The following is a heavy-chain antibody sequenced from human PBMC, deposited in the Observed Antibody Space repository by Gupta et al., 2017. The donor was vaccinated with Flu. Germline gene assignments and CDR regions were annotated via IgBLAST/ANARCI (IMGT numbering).Heavy chain of an antibody. CDR3: ASPPRYSSSWYFDY. V-gene: IGHV3-11*01. D-gene: IGHD6-13*01. J-gene: IGHJ4*02. CDR2: ISSSGSTI. CDR1: GFPFSDNY. Sequence: QVQLVESGGGLVKPGGSLRLSCAASGFPFSDNYMSWIRQAPGKGLEWVSYISSSGSTIYYADSVKGRFTISRDNAKNSLYLQMNSLRAEDTAVYYCASPPRYSSSWYFDYWGQGTLVTVSS.